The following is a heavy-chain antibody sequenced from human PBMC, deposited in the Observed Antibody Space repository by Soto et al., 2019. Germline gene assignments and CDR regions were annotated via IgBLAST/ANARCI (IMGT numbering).Heavy chain of an antibody. J-gene: IGHJ6*03. D-gene: IGHD2-15*01. CDR3: LLGYCSGGSCPGHYYYMDV. Sequence: QVQLVQSGAEVKKPGSSVKVSCKASGGTFSSYTISWVRQAPGQGLEWMGRIIPILGIANYAQKFQGRVTITADKSTSTAYMELSSLRSEDTAVYYCLLGYCSGGSCPGHYYYMDVWGKGTTVTVSS. V-gene: IGHV1-69*02. CDR1: GGTFSSYT. CDR2: IIPILGIA.